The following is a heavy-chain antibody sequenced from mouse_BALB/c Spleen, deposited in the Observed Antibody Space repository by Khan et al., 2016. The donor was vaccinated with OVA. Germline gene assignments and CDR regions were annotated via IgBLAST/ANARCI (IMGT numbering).Heavy chain of an antibody. CDR3: ARVYGGDFDY. Sequence: EVQLQESGPGLVKPSQSLSLICTVTGYSITSDYAWNWIRQFPGNKLEWMGFISFSGNTNYNPSLKSRISITRDTSKTQFFLHLNSVTTEDTATYYCARVYGGDFDYWGQGTTLTVSS. J-gene: IGHJ2*01. CDR2: ISFSGNT. V-gene: IGHV3-2*02. D-gene: IGHD1-1*01. CDR1: GYSITSDYA.